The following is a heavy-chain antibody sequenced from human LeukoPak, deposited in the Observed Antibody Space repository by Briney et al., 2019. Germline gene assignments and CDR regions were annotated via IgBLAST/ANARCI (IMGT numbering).Heavy chain of an antibody. CDR2: ISSSSSYI. CDR3: ARDLYGDYIFDY. J-gene: IGHJ4*02. D-gene: IGHD4-17*01. V-gene: IGHV3-21*01. CDR1: GFTFSSYS. Sequence: GGSLRLSCATSGFTFSSYSMNWVRQAPGKGLEWVSSISSSSSYIYYADSVKGRFTISRDNAKNSLYLQMNSLRAEDTAVYYCARDLYGDYIFDYWGQGTLVTVSS.